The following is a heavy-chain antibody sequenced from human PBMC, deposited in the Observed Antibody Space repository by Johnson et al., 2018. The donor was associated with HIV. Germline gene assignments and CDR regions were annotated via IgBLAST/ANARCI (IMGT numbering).Heavy chain of an antibody. Sequence: QVQLVESGGGVVQPGRSLRLSCAASGFTFSSYAMHWVRQAPGKGLEWVAVIGYDGSDKYYADSVKGRVTISRDNPKNTVYLHMNNLRAEDTAVYYCAKSLFSISWPYDALDMWGQGTMVTVS. CDR3: AKSLFSISWPYDALDM. CDR2: IGYDGSDK. J-gene: IGHJ3*02. D-gene: IGHD2/OR15-2a*01. CDR1: GFTFSSYA. V-gene: IGHV3-30*04.